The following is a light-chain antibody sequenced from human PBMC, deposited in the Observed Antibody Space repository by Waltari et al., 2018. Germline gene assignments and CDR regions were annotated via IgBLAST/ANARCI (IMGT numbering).Light chain of an antibody. CDR3: MQGTQWPPWT. J-gene: IGKJ1*01. Sequence: DIVMTQSPLSLPVTLGQPASISCRSSQSLINSDGNTYLIWYQQRTGKSPRRLIYKVSRRDSGVADRFSGSGSGTDFTLKISGVEADDVGVYYCMQGTQWPPWTFGQGTKVEIK. CDR2: KVS. V-gene: IGKV2-30*01. CDR1: QSLINSDGNTY.